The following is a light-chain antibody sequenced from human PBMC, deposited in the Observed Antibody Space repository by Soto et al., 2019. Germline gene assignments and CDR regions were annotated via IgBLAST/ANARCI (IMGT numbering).Light chain of an antibody. CDR2: DVS. J-gene: IGLJ1*01. CDR3: CSFAGINNLV. V-gene: IGLV2-8*01. Sequence: QSALTQPPSASGSPGQSVTISYTGTSSDVGGYNSVSWYQQYPGKAPKLMIYDVSKRPSGVPDRFSGSKSDNTASLTVSGLQAEDEADYYCCSFAGINNLVFGTGTKVTVL. CDR1: SSDVGGYNS.